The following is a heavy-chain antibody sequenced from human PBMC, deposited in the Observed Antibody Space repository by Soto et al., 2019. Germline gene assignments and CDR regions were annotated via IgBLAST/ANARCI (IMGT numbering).Heavy chain of an antibody. D-gene: IGHD6-19*01. CDR2: ISGSGGST. CDR1: GFTFSSYA. V-gene: IGHV3-23*01. J-gene: IGHJ4*02. CDR3: AKDPTRYPAERYSSGWYYFDY. Sequence: GGSLRLSFAASGFTFSSYAMSWVRQAPGKGLEWVSAISGSGGSTYYADSVKGRFTISRDNSKNTLYLQMNSLRAEDTAVYYCAKDPTRYPAERYSSGWYYFDYWGQGTLVTVSS.